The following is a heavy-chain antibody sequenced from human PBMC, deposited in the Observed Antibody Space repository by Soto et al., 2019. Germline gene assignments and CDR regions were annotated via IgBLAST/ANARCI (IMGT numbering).Heavy chain of an antibody. CDR3: ARGPTRGKNYYYYYGMDV. J-gene: IGHJ6*02. V-gene: IGHV4-34*01. Sequence: PSETLSLTCAVYGGSFSGYYWSWIRQPPGKGLEWIGEINHSGSTNYNPSLKSRVTISVDTSKNQFSLKLSSVTAADTAVYYCARGPTRGKNYYYYYGMDVWGQGTTVTASS. CDR1: GGSFSGYY. CDR2: INHSGST.